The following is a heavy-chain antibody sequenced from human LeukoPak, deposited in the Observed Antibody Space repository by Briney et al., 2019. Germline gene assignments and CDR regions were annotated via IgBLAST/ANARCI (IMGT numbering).Heavy chain of an antibody. CDR2: ISGNSSYI. Sequence: PGGSLRLSCVASGFTFSSYSMNCVRQAPGKGLEWVSSISGNSSYIYYADSVKGRFTISRDNAKNSLYLQMNSLRAGDTAIYYCTRDFYRRGANYYYYGLDVWGQGTTVTVSS. V-gene: IGHV3-21*01. CDR1: GFTFSSYS. J-gene: IGHJ6*02. CDR3: TRDFYRRGANYYYYGLDV. D-gene: IGHD3-16*02.